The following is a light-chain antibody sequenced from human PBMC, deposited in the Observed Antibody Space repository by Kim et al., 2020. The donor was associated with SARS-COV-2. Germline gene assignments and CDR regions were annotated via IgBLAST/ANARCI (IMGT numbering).Light chain of an antibody. V-gene: IGLV3-19*01. CDR3: NSRDSSGNLWV. Sequence: ALRRTGRTTCQGDILICYASSSYQQSPGPGPVLVIYGKHHRPSRIPERFSGSSSVNTASLTITGAQAEDEADYYCNSRDSSGNLWVFGGGTQLTAL. CDR1: ILICYA. CDR2: GKH. J-gene: IGLJ3*02.